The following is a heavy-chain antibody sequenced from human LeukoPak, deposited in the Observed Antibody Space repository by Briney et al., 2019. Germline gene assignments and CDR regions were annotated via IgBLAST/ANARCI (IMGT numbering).Heavy chain of an antibody. Sequence: GGSLRLSYAASGFTFDDYAMHWVRQAPGKGLEWVSGISWNSGSIGYADSVKGRFTISRDNAKNSLYLQMNSLRAEDTALYYCAKDGSGGNYAFDIWGQGTMVTVSS. V-gene: IGHV3-9*01. CDR1: GFTFDDYA. D-gene: IGHD4-23*01. CDR2: ISWNSGSI. CDR3: AKDGSGGNYAFDI. J-gene: IGHJ3*02.